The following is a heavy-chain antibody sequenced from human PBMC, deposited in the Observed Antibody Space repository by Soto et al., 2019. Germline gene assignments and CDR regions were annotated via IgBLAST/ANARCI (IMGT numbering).Heavy chain of an antibody. J-gene: IGHJ4*02. Sequence: SRTLSLTCAISGDSVSSNSAAWNWIRQSPSRGLEWLGRTYYRSKWYNDYAVSVNSRITINPDTSKNQFALQLNSVTPEDTAVYYCARASITIFGVVLHFDYWGQGTLVTVSS. CDR2: TYYRSKWYN. CDR1: GDSVSSNSAA. CDR3: ARASITIFGVVLHFDY. V-gene: IGHV6-1*01. D-gene: IGHD3-3*01.